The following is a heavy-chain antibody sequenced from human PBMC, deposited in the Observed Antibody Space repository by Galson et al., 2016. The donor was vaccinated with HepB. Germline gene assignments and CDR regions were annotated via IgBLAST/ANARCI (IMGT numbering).Heavy chain of an antibody. CDR1: GFTVSNNY. V-gene: IGHV3-66*02. CDR3: VRGVYGDHGRFDY. D-gene: IGHD4-17*01. Sequence: LRLSCAASGFTVSNNYMTWVRQAPGKGLEYVSVIYSGGTTYYADSVKGRFTISRDNSQNSLFLQMNTLRAEDTAVYFCVRGVYGDHGRFDYWGQGTLVTVSS. J-gene: IGHJ4*02. CDR2: IYSGGTT.